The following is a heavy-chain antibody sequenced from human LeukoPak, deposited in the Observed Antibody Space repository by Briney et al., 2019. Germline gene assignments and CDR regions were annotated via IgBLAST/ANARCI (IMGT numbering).Heavy chain of an antibody. CDR2: IYYSGST. CDR3: ASGKRRYYDSSGYYYGGYFDY. J-gene: IGHJ4*02. CDR1: GGSFSSGSYY. Sequence: SETLSLTCTVSGGSFSSGSYYWSWIRQPPGRGLEWIGYIYYSGSTNYNPSLKSRVTISVDTSKNQFSLKLSSVTAADTAVYYCASGKRRYYDSSGYYYGGYFDYWGQGTLVTVSS. V-gene: IGHV4-61*01. D-gene: IGHD3-22*01.